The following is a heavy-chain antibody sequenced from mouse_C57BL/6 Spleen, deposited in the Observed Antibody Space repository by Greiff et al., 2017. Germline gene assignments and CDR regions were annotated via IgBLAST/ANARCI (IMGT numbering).Heavy chain of an antibody. V-gene: IGHV1-81*01. J-gene: IGHJ4*01. Sequence: QVQLQQSGAELARPGASVKLSCKASGYTFTSYGISWVKQRTGQGLEWLGEIDPRRGNTYYNEKFKGKATLTADNSSSTAYMELRSLTSEDSAVYFCARRGTTVVERYAMDYWGQGTSVTVSS. CDR2: IDPRRGNT. D-gene: IGHD1-1*01. CDR1: GYTFTSYG. CDR3: ARRGTTVVERYAMDY.